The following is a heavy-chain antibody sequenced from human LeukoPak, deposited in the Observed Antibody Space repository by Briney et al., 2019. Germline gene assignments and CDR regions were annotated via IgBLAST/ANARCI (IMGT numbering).Heavy chain of an antibody. D-gene: IGHD3-16*01. J-gene: IGHJ4*02. CDR2: IYTGGNT. CDR3: TRTVEWGAPRD. CDR1: GLTVGGGY. Sequence: PGGSLRLSCAASGLTVGGGYVSWVRHAPGKGLEWVSLIYTGGNTYYADSVKGRFTISRDNSKNTVYLQMNSLRAEDTAVYYCTRTVEWGAPRDWGQGTLVTVSS. V-gene: IGHV3-53*01.